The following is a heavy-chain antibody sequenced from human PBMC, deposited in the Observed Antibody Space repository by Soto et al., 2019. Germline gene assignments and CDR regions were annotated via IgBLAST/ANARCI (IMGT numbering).Heavy chain of an antibody. CDR1: GLTFRRYV. Sequence: GGSLRLSCVVSGLTFRRYVMTWVRQAPGKGLEWVAAIGSSSSSTYYAASVKGRFTISRDNAENSLYLQMNSLRDEDTAVYYCARDDYDSSGSLWGQGTLVTVSS. V-gene: IGHV3-48*02. CDR2: IGSSSSST. D-gene: IGHD3-22*01. J-gene: IGHJ4*02. CDR3: ARDDYDSSGSL.